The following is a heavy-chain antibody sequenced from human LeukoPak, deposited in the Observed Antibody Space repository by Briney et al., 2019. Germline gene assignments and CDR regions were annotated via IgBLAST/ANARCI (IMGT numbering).Heavy chain of an antibody. V-gene: IGHV1-8*02. CDR1: GYTFTGYY. CDR2: MNPNSGNT. J-gene: IGHJ4*02. D-gene: IGHD3-10*01. CDR3: ARVARITMVRGVFGY. Sequence: GASVKVSCKASGYTFTGYYMHWVRQAPGQGLEWMGWMNPNSGNTGYAQKFQGRVTMTRNTSISTAYMELSSLRSEDTAVYYCARVARITMVRGVFGYWGQGTLVTVSS.